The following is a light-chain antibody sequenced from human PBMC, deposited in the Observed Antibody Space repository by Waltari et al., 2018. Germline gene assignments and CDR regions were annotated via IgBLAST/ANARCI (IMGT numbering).Light chain of an antibody. J-gene: IGKJ4*01. CDR2: DAS. Sequence: AVQLTQSPSSLSASVGDRVTITCRASQAISSALALYQQKPGKAPNLLIYDASNLESGVPSRFSGSGSGTHFTLTISSLQPADFATYYCQQLHSYPVTFGGGTKVEIK. V-gene: IGKV1-13*02. CDR3: QQLHSYPVT. CDR1: QAISSA.